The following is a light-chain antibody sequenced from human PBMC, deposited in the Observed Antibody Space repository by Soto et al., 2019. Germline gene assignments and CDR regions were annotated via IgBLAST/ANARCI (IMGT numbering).Light chain of an antibody. J-gene: IGLJ3*02. CDR3: TSYAGSNNLV. CDR2: EVS. V-gene: IGLV2-8*01. Sequence: QSALTQPASVSGSPGQSITISCTGTISDIGGYNYVSWYQQHPGKAPKLIIYEVSKRPSGVPDRFSGSKSGNTASLTVSGLQAEDEADYYCTSYAGSNNLVFAGGTKLTVL. CDR1: ISDIGGYNY.